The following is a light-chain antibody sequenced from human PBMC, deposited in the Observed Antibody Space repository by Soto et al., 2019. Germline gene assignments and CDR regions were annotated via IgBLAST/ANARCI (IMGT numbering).Light chain of an antibody. CDR1: SSDVVNDLL. V-gene: IGLV2-23*01. J-gene: IGLJ2*01. CDR2: EGT. CDR3: GTWDSSLSASV. Sequence: QSALTQPASVSGSPGQSITISCTGTSSDVVNDLLVSWYQQQPGKAPKLMIYEGTKRPAGVSDRFSGSKSGNTASLTISGLQAEDEADYYCGTWDSSLSASVFGGGTKVTVL.